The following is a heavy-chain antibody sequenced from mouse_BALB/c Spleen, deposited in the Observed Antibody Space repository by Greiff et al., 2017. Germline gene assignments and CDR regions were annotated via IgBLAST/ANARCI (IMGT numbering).Heavy chain of an antibody. CDR3: ARFNYYGYWYFDV. D-gene: IGHD1-1*01. CDR1: GYTFTSYV. V-gene: IGHV1-14*01. Sequence: EVQLQQSGPELVKPGASVKMSCKASGYTFTSYVMHWVKQKPGQGLEWIGYINPYNDGTKYNEKFKGKATLTSDKSSSTAYMELSSLTSEDSAVYYCARFNYYGYWYFDVWGAGTTVTVSS. J-gene: IGHJ1*01. CDR2: INPYNDGT.